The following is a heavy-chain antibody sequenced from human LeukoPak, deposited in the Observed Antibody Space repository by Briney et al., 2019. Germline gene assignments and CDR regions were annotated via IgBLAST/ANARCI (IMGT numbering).Heavy chain of an antibody. J-gene: IGHJ4*02. D-gene: IGHD5-18*01. CDR2: INHSGST. Sequence: SETLSLTCAVYGGSFSGYYWSWIRQPPGKGLEWIGEINHSGSTNYNPSLKSRVTISVDTSKNQFSLELSSVTAADTAVYYCARDSYATPFDYWGQGTLVTVSS. CDR1: GGSFSGYY. V-gene: IGHV4-34*01. CDR3: ARDSYATPFDY.